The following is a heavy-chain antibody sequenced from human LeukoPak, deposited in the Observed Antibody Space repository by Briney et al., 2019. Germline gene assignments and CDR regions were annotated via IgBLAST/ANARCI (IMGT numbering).Heavy chain of an antibody. D-gene: IGHD5-12*01. CDR2: IYYSGST. Sequence: PSETLSLTCAVYGGSISSYYWSWIRQPPGKGLEWIGYIYYSGSTNYNPSLKSRVTISVDTSKNQFSLKLSSVTAADTAVYYCARMDIVTELYFQHWGQGTLVTVTS. CDR3: ARMDIVTELYFQH. V-gene: IGHV4-59*01. CDR1: GGSISSYY. J-gene: IGHJ1*01.